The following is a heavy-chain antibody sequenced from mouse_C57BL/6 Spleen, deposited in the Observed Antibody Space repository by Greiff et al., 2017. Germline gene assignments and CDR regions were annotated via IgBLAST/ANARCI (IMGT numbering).Heavy chain of an antibody. J-gene: IGHJ4*01. CDR3: ARYYIAMDY. Sequence: EVQRVESGGGLVKPGGSLKLSCASSGFTFSDYGMHWVRQAPEKGLEWVAYISGGSSTIYYADTVKGRFTISRDNAKNTLFLQMTSLRSEDTAMYYCARYYIAMDYWGQGTSVTVSS. CDR2: ISGGSSTI. V-gene: IGHV5-17*01. CDR1: GFTFSDYG. D-gene: IGHD2-12*01.